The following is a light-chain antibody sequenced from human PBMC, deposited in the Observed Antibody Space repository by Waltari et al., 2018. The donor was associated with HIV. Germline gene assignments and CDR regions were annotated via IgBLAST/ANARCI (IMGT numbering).Light chain of an antibody. Sequence: QSVLTQPPSASGTPGQRVTISCSGSSPNIGSNYVYWYQPLPGTAPKLLIYRSNQRPSGVPDRFSGSKSGTSASLAISGLRSEDEADYYCAAWDDSLSGPVFGGGTKLTVL. CDR3: AAWDDSLSGPV. CDR1: SPNIGSNY. J-gene: IGLJ3*02. CDR2: RSN. V-gene: IGLV1-47*01.